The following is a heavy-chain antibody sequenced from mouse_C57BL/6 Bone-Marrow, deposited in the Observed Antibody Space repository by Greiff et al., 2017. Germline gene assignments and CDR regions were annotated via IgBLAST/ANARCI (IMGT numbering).Heavy chain of an antibody. CDR2: IYPGSGST. Sequence: QVQLQQPGAELVKPGASVKMSCKASGYTFTSYWITWVKQRPGQGLEWIGDIYPGSGSTNYNEKFKSKATLTVDPSSSTAYMQLSSLTSEDSAVYYCSRIDDYFYYFDYWGQGTTLTVSS. V-gene: IGHV1-55*01. J-gene: IGHJ2*01. CDR1: GYTFTSYW. D-gene: IGHD2-3*01. CDR3: SRIDDYFYYFDY.